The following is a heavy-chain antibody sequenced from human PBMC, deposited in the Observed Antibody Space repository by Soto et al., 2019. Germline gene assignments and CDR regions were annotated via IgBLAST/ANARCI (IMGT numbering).Heavy chain of an antibody. D-gene: IGHD2-2*01. V-gene: IGHV1-18*01. Sequence: GASVKVSCKASGYTFTSYGISWVRQAPGQGLEWMGWISAYNGNTNYAQKLQGRVTMTTDTSTSTAYMELRSLRSDDTAVYYCARDLIVIVPAAIYYYYYGMDVWGQGTTVTVSS. CDR3: ARDLIVIVPAAIYYYYYGMDV. CDR1: GYTFTSYG. CDR2: ISAYNGNT. J-gene: IGHJ6*02.